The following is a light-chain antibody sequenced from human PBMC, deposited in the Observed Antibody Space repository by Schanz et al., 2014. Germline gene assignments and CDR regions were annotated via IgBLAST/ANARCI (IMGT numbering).Light chain of an antibody. CDR2: GAS. Sequence: EIVLTQSPATLSLSPGERATLSCRASQGVSSNLAWYQQKPGQAPRLLIYGASSRAPGIPDRLSGSGSGTDFTLTISRLEPEDFAVYYCQHYGSSPYTFGQGTKLEIK. CDR1: QGVSSN. CDR3: QHYGSSPYT. J-gene: IGKJ2*01. V-gene: IGKV3-20*01.